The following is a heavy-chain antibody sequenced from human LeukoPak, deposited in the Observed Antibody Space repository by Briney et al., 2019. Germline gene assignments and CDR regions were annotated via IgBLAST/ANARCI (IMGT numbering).Heavy chain of an antibody. V-gene: IGHV3-30*02. Sequence: GGSLRLSCAASGFTFSNFGMHWVRQAPGKGLEWAAFIRYDGSDKCYADSVKGRFSISRDNSKNTLYLEMNSLRAEDTAVYYCARNSSGRFDNWGQGTLVTVSS. CDR1: GFTFSNFG. D-gene: IGHD6-19*01. CDR3: ARNSSGRFDN. CDR2: IRYDGSDK. J-gene: IGHJ4*02.